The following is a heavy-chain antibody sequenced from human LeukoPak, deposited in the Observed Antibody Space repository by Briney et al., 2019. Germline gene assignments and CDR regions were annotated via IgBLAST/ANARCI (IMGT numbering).Heavy chain of an antibody. D-gene: IGHD2-15*01. J-gene: IGHJ5*02. CDR2: IYPGDSDI. V-gene: IGHV5-51*01. Sequence: GESLKISCKGSGYRFSNFWIGWVRHMPGKGLEWMGMIYPGDSDIRYSPSFQGQVTISADKSISTAYLQWSSLKASDTAMYYCARQEYCSGGSCYTWFDPWGQGTLVTVSS. CDR3: ARQEYCSGGSCYTWFDP. CDR1: GYRFSNFW.